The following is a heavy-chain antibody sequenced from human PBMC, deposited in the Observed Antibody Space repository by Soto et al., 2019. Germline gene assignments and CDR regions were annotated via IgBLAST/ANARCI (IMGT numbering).Heavy chain of an antibody. V-gene: IGHV1-2*02. CDR2: IRPVTGGT. CDR1: GYPLSAYY. J-gene: IGHJ6*01. Sequence: GSVKVCFNASGYPLSAYYLHCVRPAPGQRPEWTGWIRPVTGGTKNAPEFQGRVTMTTDTSINTAYMELSSLRADVTAVYYCARGAVVSAAEPSGLDVWGQGTPVTVSS. CDR3: ARGAVVSAAEPSGLDV. D-gene: IGHD2-2*01.